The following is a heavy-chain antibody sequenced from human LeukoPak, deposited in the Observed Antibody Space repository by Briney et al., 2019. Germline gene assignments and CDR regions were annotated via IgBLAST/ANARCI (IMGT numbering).Heavy chain of an antibody. Sequence: ASETLSLTCTVSGGSISSSSYYWGWIRQPPGKGLEWIGSIYYSGSTYYNPSLKSRVTISVDTSKNQFSLKLSSVTAADTAVYYCARASSGSYSNFDYWGQGTLVTVSS. CDR1: GGSISSSSYY. D-gene: IGHD1-26*01. CDR3: ARASSGSYSNFDY. V-gene: IGHV4-39*07. J-gene: IGHJ4*02. CDR2: IYYSGST.